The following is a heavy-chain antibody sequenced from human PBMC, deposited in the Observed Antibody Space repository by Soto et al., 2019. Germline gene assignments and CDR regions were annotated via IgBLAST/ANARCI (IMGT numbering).Heavy chain of an antibody. Sequence: GASLKVSCKASGGTFSNYAISWVRQAPGQGLEWMGGIIPMYNTANYAQKFQGRVTITADESTSTAYMELSSLRSEDTAVYYCALACGGGSCSILAWFDPWGQGTLVTVSS. D-gene: IGHD2-15*01. CDR1: GGTFSNYA. CDR3: ALACGGGSCSILAWFDP. CDR2: IIPMYNTA. J-gene: IGHJ5*02. V-gene: IGHV1-69*13.